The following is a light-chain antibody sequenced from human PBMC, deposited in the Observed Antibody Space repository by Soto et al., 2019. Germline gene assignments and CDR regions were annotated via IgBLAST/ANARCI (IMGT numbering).Light chain of an antibody. J-gene: IGKJ1*01. CDR1: QSISKW. V-gene: IGKV1-5*01. CDR2: DAS. Sequence: DIQMTQSPSALSASIGDRVSITCRASQSISKWLAWHQQKPGKAPKLLIYDASTLQSGVPPRFGGSGSGTEFTLTIRSLQPDDIATYYCQQYSSYSAWTFGEGTRWIS. CDR3: QQYSSYSAWT.